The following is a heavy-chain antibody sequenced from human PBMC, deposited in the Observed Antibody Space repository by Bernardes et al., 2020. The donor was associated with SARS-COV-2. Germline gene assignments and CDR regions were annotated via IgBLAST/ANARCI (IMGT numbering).Heavy chain of an antibody. J-gene: IGHJ4*02. CDR2: IYPGDSDT. D-gene: IGHD6-19*01. V-gene: IGHV5-51*01. CDR3: ARGTVAGQKEGDY. CDR1: GYSFTSYW. Sequence: NISCKGSGYSFTSYWIGWVRQMPGTGLEWMGIIYPGDSDTRYSPSFQGQVTISADKSISTAYLQWSSLKASDTAMYYCARGTVAGQKEGDYWGQGTLVTGSS.